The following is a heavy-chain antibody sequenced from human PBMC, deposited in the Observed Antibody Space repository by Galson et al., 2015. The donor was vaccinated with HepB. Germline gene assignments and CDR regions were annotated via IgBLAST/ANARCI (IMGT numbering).Heavy chain of an antibody. CDR1: GYTFTSYY. V-gene: IGHV1-46*03. J-gene: IGHJ6*02. Sequence: SVKVSCKASGYTFTSYYMHWVRQAPGQGLEWMGIINPSGGSTSYAQKFQGRVTMTRDTSTSTVYMELSSLRSEDTAVYYCAREDSIVGARAMYYYGMDVWGQGTTVTVSS. CDR3: AREDSIVGARAMYYYGMDV. CDR2: INPSGGST. D-gene: IGHD1-26*01.